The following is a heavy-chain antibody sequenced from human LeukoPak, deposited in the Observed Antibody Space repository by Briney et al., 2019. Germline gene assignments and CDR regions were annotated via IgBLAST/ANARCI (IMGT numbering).Heavy chain of an antibody. CDR1: GGSVSFYY. D-gene: IGHD5-18*01. CDR3: ARARRFVDTAQHFDY. J-gene: IGHJ4*02. V-gene: IGHV4-59*02. CDR2: ISYSGDT. Sequence: SGTLSPTCTVSGGSVSFYYWSWIRQPPGKGLEWIGYISYSGDTNYNPSLKSRVTMSIDTSKNQFSLKLSSVTAADTAVYYCARARRFVDTAQHFDYWGQGTLVTVYS.